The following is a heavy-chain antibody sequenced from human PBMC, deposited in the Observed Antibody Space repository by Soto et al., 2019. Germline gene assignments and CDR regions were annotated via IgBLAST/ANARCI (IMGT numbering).Heavy chain of an antibody. J-gene: IGHJ6*02. D-gene: IGHD1-26*01. CDR1: GGDFINYG. CDR2: IIPIFRSA. V-gene: IGHV1-69*13. Sequence: SVKVSCKASGGDFINYGISWVRQAPGQGLEWMGGIIPIFRSANYAQKFQGRVTIAADESTTTAYMELTTLTSEDTAVYYCAREMKVGGTRHYYGMDVWGQGTTVTVSS. CDR3: AREMKVGGTRHYYGMDV.